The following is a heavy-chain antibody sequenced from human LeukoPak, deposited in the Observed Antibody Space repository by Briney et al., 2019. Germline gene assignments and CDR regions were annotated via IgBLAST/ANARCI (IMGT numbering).Heavy chain of an antibody. J-gene: IGHJ6*02. D-gene: IGHD3-10*01. CDR2: ISGSGGST. Sequence: GGSLRLSCAASGFTFSSYAMSWVRQAPGKGLEWVSAISGSGGSTYYADSVKDRFTISRDNCKNTLYLQMNSLRAEDTAVYYCAKALARFGELPLPYGMDVWGQGTTVTVSS. CDR1: GFTFSSYA. V-gene: IGHV3-23*01. CDR3: AKALARFGELPLPYGMDV.